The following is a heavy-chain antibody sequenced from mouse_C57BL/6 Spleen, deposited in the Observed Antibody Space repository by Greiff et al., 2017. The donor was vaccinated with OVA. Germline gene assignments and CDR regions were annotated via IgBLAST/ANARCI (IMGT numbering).Heavy chain of an antibody. Sequence: EVQLQQSGAELVRPGASVKLSCTASGFNIKDDYMHWVKQRPEQGLEWIGWIDPENGDTEYASKFQGKATITADTSSNTAYLQLSSLISEETAVYYCTLYYYGSNYAMDYWGQGTSVTVSS. CDR1: GFNIKDDY. J-gene: IGHJ4*01. D-gene: IGHD1-1*01. V-gene: IGHV14-4*01. CDR2: IDPENGDT. CDR3: TLYYYGSNYAMDY.